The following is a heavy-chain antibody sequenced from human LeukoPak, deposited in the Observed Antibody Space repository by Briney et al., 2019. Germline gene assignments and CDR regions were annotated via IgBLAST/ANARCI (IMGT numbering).Heavy chain of an antibody. D-gene: IGHD3-10*01. CDR2: IYPGDSDT. CDR1: GYSFTSYW. V-gene: IGHV5-51*01. Sequence: GESLKISCKGSGYSFTSYWIGWVRQMPGKGLEWMGIIYPGDSDTRYSPSFQGQVTISADKSISTACLQWSSLKASDTAMYYCARHGAMVRGVINAFDIWGQGTMVTVSS. CDR3: ARHGAMVRGVINAFDI. J-gene: IGHJ3*02.